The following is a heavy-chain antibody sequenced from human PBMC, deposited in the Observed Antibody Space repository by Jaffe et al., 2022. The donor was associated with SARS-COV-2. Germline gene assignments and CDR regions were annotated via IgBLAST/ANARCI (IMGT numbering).Heavy chain of an antibody. CDR2: ISGSGSKT. D-gene: IGHD6-13*01. CDR1: GFTFSDYA. CDR3: ATETSRMDFDR. V-gene: IGHV3-23*04. J-gene: IGHJ4*02. Sequence: EVHLVESGGDLVQPGGSLRLSCAASGFTFSDYAMSWVRQTPTRGLEWVSAISGSGSKTYYSTSVRGRFSVSRDNSRNIVFLYMNSLRVEDTAVYYCATETSRMDFDRWGQGALVTVSS.